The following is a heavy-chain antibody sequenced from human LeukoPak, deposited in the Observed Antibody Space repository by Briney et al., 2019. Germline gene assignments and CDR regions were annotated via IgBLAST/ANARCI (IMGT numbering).Heavy chain of an antibody. CDR1: GFTFNRFY. J-gene: IGHJ3*02. CDR3: ARVVAVAGTEAFDI. V-gene: IGHV3-64*04. CDR2: ISSNGATT. Sequence: GGSLRLSCSASGFTFNRFYLHWVRQAPGKGLEFVSHISSNGATTYYADSVKGRFTISRDNSKNTLYLQMNSLRAEDTAVYYCARVVAVAGTEAFDIWGQGTMVTVSS. D-gene: IGHD6-19*01.